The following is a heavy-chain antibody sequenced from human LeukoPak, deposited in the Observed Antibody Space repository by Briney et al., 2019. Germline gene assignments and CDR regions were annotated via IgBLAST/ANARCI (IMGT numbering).Heavy chain of an antibody. CDR1: GFTFSSYW. D-gene: IGHD3-10*01. Sequence: PGGSLRLSCAASGFTFSSYWMSWVRQAPGKGLEWVANIKKDGSGKYYVDSVKGRFTISRDNAKNSLYLQMNSLRAEDTAVYYCAREARYGDYFEHWGHGTLVTVSS. J-gene: IGHJ4*01. CDR2: IKKDGSGK. CDR3: AREARYGDYFEH. V-gene: IGHV3-7*01.